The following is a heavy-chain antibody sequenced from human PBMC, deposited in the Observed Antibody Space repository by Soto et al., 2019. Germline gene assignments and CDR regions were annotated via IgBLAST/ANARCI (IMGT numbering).Heavy chain of an antibody. Sequence: ASVKVSCTASGYTFTRYNLHLVRQAPGQGLEWMAIINPSGGTTYYVQKFEGRVTLTTDTSTSTVYMELSSLRSDDTAVYYCARVRGGGSEYFFDYWGQGTLVTVSS. CDR3: ARVRGGGSEYFFDY. CDR1: GYTFTRYN. J-gene: IGHJ4*02. D-gene: IGHD2-15*01. V-gene: IGHV1-46*01. CDR2: INPSGGTT.